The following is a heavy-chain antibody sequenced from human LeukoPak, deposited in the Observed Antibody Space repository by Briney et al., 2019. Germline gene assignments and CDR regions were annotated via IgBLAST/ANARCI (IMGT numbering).Heavy chain of an antibody. CDR1: GGSISSSSYY. CDR2: INHSGST. J-gene: IGHJ4*02. V-gene: IGHV4-39*07. CDR3: AGNSGSFTDDY. Sequence: SETLSLTCTVSGGSISSSSYYWGWIRQPPGKGLEWIGEINHSGSTNYNPSLKSRVTISVDTSKNQFSLKLSSVTAADTAVYYCAGNSGSFTDDYWGQGTLVTVSS. D-gene: IGHD1-26*01.